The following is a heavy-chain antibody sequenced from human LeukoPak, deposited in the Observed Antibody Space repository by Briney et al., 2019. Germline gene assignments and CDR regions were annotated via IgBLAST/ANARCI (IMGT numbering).Heavy chain of an antibody. D-gene: IGHD3-16*02. Sequence: ASVKVSCKASGYTFTVNHVHWVRQAPGQGLEWMGWNDPNSGGTKYAQKFQDRVAMTGDTSISTAYMELSGLRSDDTAVYFCAREADIVSFDLWGRGTLVTVSS. J-gene: IGHJ2*01. CDR2: NDPNSGGT. V-gene: IGHV1-2*02. CDR3: AREADIVSFDL. CDR1: GYTFTVNH.